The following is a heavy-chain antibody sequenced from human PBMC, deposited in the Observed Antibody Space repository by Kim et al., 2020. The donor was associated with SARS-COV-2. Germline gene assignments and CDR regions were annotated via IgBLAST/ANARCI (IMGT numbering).Heavy chain of an antibody. CDR3: ARGGYYDSSGDYYYGMDV. Sequence: SETLSLTCAVSGGSISSSNWWSWVRQPPGKGLEWIGEIYHSGSTNYNPSLKSRVTISVDKSKNQFSLKLSSVTAADTAVYYCARGGYYDSSGDYYYGMDVWGQGTTVTVSS. D-gene: IGHD3-22*01. V-gene: IGHV4-4*02. J-gene: IGHJ6*02. CDR1: GGSISSSNW. CDR2: IYHSGST.